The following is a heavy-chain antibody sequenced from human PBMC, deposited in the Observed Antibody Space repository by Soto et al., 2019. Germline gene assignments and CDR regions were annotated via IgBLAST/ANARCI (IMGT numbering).Heavy chain of an antibody. Sequence: VASVKVSCKASGFTFSHHSIHWVRQAPGQRLEWRRWINSDTGYTKYSQKFQARLTITWDSSAKTAYMELSSLQSEDTAVYYCVRGKEAGVWFDPWGQGTLVPVSS. J-gene: IGHJ5*02. CDR2: INSDTGYT. D-gene: IGHD3-10*01. CDR1: GFTFSHHS. V-gene: IGHV1-3*04. CDR3: VRGKEAGVWFDP.